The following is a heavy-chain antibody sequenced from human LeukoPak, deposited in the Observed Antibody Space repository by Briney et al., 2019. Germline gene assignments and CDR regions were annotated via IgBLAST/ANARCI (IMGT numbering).Heavy chain of an antibody. Sequence: PGGSLRLSCAASGFAFSSYAMSWVRQAPGKGLEWVSGISGSGGSTYYADSVKGRFTISRDNYKNTLYLQMDCLRAEDTAVYYCAILDHVDAFDIWGQGTMVTVSS. CDR3: AILDHVDAFDI. CDR1: GFAFSSYA. V-gene: IGHV3-23*01. D-gene: IGHD1-14*01. CDR2: ISGSGGST. J-gene: IGHJ3*02.